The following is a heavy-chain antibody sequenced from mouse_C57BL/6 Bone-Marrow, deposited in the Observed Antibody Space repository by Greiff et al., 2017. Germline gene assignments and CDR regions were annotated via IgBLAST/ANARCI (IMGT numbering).Heavy chain of an antibody. CDR1: GYTFTSYW. Sequence: QVQLKQPGAELVKPGASVKLSCKASGYTFTSYWMHWVKQRPGQGLEWIGMIHPNSGSTNYNEKFKSKATLTVDKSSSTTYMQLRSLTSEDSAVYYSARYDYDDAKVYWGKGTAVAVSS. CDR3: ARYDYDDAKVY. CDR2: IHPNSGST. D-gene: IGHD2-4*01. J-gene: IGHJ4*01. V-gene: IGHV1-64*01.